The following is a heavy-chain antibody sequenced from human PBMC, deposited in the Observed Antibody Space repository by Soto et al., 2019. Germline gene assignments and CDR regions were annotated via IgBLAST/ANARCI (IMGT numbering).Heavy chain of an antibody. V-gene: IGHV1-69*13. CDR1: GCTFSSYA. D-gene: IGHD5-12*01. CDR2: IIPIFGTA. Sequence: SVKASCKASGCTFSSYAISWVRQAPGQGLEWMGGIIPIFGTANYAQKFQGRVTITADESTSTAYMELSSLRSEDTAVYYCARLVSVDTMPFDYWGKGTRFTVSS. J-gene: IGHJ4*02. CDR3: ARLVSVDTMPFDY.